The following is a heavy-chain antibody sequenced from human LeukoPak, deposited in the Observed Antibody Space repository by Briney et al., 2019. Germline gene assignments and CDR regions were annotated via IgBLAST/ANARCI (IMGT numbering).Heavy chain of an antibody. CDR1: GYTFTSYG. CDR2: ISAYNGNT. CDR3: ARSTPPAVVPAAPFDY. Sequence: ASVKVSCKASGYTFTSYGISWVRQAPGQGLEWMGWISAYNGNTNYAQKLQGRVTMTTDTSTSTAYMELRSLRSDDTAVYYCARSTPPAVVPAAPFDYWGQGTLVTVSS. D-gene: IGHD2-2*01. V-gene: IGHV1-18*01. J-gene: IGHJ4*02.